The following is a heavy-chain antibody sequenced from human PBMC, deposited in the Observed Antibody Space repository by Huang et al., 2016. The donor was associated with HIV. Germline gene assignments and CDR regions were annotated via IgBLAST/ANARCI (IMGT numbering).Heavy chain of an antibody. CDR2: IYYSGST. CDR1: GGSIRSDNYY. Sequence: QLQLQESGPGLVKPSETLSLTCTVSGGSIRSDNYYWGWIRQPPGKGLEWIGSIYYSGSTYYNPSLKRRVHITVDTSKNHFSLRMRSVTAADTAVYYCARLPGSITMIRGVITDPYWGQGTLVTVSS. J-gene: IGHJ4*02. D-gene: IGHD3-10*01. V-gene: IGHV4-39*02. CDR3: ARLPGSITMIRGVITDPY.